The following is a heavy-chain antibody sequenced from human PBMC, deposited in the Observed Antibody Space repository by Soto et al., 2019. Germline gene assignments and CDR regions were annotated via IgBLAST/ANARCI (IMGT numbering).Heavy chain of an antibody. D-gene: IGHD2-2*01. CDR3: ARDPACRGGMDC. CDR1: GFTFSSYA. CDR2: ISYDGSNK. J-gene: IGHJ4*02. Sequence: QVQLVESGGGVVQPGRSLRLSCAASGFTFSSYAMHWVRQAPGKGLEWVAVISYDGSNKYYADSVKGRFTISRDNSKNTLYLQMNSLRAEDTAVYYCARDPACRGGMDCWGQGTMVTVSS. V-gene: IGHV3-30-3*01.